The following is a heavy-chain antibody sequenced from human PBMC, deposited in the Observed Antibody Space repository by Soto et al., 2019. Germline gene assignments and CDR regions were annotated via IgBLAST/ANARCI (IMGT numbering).Heavy chain of an antibody. CDR1: GGSISSGGYS. CDR2: IYHSGST. V-gene: IGHV4-30-2*01. D-gene: IGHD3-22*01. J-gene: IGHJ4*02. Sequence: PSETLSLTCAVSGGSISSGGYSWSWIRQPPGKGLEWIGYIYHSGSTYYNPSLKSRVTISVDRSKNQFSLKLSSVTAADTAVYYCARVCPTLDSSGYYLDYWGQGTLVTVSS. CDR3: ARVCPTLDSSGYYLDY.